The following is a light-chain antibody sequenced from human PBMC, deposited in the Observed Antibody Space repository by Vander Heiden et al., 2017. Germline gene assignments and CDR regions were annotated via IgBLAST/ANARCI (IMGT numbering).Light chain of an antibody. Sequence: QSALTQPASVSGSPGQSIAISCTGTSSDVGGYNYVSWYQQHPGKAPKLMIYEFSNRPSGVSNRFSGSKSGNTASLTISGLQAEDEADYYCSSYTSSSTFYVFGTGTKVTVL. CDR3: SSYTSSSTFYV. CDR1: SSDVGGYNY. CDR2: EFS. V-gene: IGLV2-14*01. J-gene: IGLJ1*01.